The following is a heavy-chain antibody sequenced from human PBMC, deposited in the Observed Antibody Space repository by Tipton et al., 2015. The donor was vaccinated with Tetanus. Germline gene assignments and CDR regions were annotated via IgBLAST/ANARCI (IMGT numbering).Heavy chain of an antibody. J-gene: IGHJ4*02. Sequence: TLSLTCAVSGGSISSGDYSWGWIRQPPGKGLEWLAYTSPSGRTNSNYSLKSRITISQDMSKNQFSLRLASVTAADTAVYYCARANYEFPKKGPFDSWGQGALVIVSS. CDR2: TSPSGRT. D-gene: IGHD3-3*01. V-gene: IGHV4-61*08. CDR3: ARANYEFPKKGPFDS. CDR1: GGSISSGDYS.